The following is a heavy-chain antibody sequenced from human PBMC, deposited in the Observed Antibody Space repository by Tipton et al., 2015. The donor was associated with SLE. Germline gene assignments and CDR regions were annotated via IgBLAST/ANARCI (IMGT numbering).Heavy chain of an antibody. J-gene: IGHJ2*01. V-gene: IGHV4-61*02. D-gene: IGHD3-16*01. CDR3: ARQRGYYDGTPFPPWNFDL. CDR1: GGSISSGSYY. Sequence: TLSLTCAVSGGSISSGSYYWSWIRQPAGGGLEWIGRIYTRGSTNYNPSLESRVTISVDTSENHFSLNLNSVTAADTAVYFCARQRGYYDGTPFPPWNFDLWGRGTQVTVSS. CDR2: IYTRGST.